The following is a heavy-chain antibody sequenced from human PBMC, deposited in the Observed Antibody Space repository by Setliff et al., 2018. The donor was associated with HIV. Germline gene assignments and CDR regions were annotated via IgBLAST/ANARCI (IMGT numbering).Heavy chain of an antibody. J-gene: IGHJ5*02. CDR2: ISAYNVNT. CDR1: GYSFTSYG. Sequence: GASVKVSCKASGYSFTSYGVSWVRQAPGQGLEWMGWISAYNVNTNYAQKLQSRVTMTTDTSTSTAYMELRSLRSDDTAVYYCARGTTPLGWFDPWGQGTLVTVSS. D-gene: IGHD2-2*01. V-gene: IGHV1-18*01. CDR3: ARGTTPLGWFDP.